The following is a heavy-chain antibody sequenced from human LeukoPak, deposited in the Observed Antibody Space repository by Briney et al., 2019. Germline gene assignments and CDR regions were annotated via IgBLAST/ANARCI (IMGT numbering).Heavy chain of an antibody. CDR1: GYTFTGYY. J-gene: IGHJ6*03. CDR2: INPNSGGT. D-gene: IGHD3-3*01. CDR3: ARETYYDFWSGYHHYYYYYMDV. Sequence: GASVKVSCTASGYTFTGYYMHWVRQAPGQGLEWMGWINPNSGGTNYAQKFQGRVTMTRDTSISTAYMELSRLRSDDTAVYYCARETYYDFWSGYHHYYYYYMDVWGKGTTVTVSS. V-gene: IGHV1-2*02.